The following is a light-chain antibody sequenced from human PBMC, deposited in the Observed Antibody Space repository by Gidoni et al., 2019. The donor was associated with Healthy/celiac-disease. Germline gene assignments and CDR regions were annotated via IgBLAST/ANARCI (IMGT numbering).Light chain of an antibody. V-gene: IGLV1-40*01. J-gene: IGLJ1*01. Sequence: QSALTQPPSVSGGPGQRVTISCTGSRSNIGAGYDFQRYQQLPGKGPKLLISGNSKRPSGVPDRFSGSKSGTSASLAITGLQAEDEADYYCQSYDSSLSGSRVFGTGTKVTVL. CDR3: QSYDSSLSGSRV. CDR1: RSNIGAGYD. CDR2: GNS.